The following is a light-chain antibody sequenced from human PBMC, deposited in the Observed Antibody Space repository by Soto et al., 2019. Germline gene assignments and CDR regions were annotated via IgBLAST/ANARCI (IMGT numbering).Light chain of an antibody. CDR1: QSVSSN. J-gene: IGKJ1*01. CDR2: GAS. CDR3: QQYNNWPLA. Sequence: EIVMTQSPATLSVSPGERATLSCRASQSVSSNLAWYQQKPGQAPRLLIYGASTRATGIPDRFSGSGSGTEFTLIVSSLESEDFAVYFCQQYNNWPLAFGQGTKVEIK. V-gene: IGKV3-15*01.